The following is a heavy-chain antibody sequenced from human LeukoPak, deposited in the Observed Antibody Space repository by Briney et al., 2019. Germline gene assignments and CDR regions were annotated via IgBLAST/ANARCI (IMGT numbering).Heavy chain of an antibody. J-gene: IGHJ5*02. CDR3: AKVVVVVAAPPYNWFDP. Sequence: GSLRLSCAASGFTFSSYGMHWVRPAPGKGLEWVAFIRYDGSNKYYADSVKGRFTIPRDNSKNTLYLQMNSLRAEDTAVYYCAKVVVVVAAPPYNWFDPWGQGTLVTVSS. V-gene: IGHV3-30*02. CDR1: GFTFSSYG. CDR2: IRYDGSNK. D-gene: IGHD2-15*01.